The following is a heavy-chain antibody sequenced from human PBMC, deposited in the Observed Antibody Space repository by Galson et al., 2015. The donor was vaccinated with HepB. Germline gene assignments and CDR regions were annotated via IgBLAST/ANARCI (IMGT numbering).Heavy chain of an antibody. CDR2: ISAYNGNT. V-gene: IGHV1-18*01. J-gene: IGHJ4*02. CDR3: ARDPYSSGWYYAY. Sequence: SVTVSCKASGYTFTSYGTSWVRQAPGQGLEWLGWISAYNGNTNYAQKLQGRVAMTTDTSTSTAYMELRSLRSDDTAVYYCARDPYSSGWYYAYWGQGTLVTVSS. D-gene: IGHD6-19*01. CDR1: GYTFTSYG.